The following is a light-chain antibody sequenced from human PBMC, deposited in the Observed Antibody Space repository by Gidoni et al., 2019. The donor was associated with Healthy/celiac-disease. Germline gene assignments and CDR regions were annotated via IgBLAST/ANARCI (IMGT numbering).Light chain of an antibody. CDR1: QSVSSSY. Sequence: EIVLTQSPGTLSLSPGERATLSCRASQSVSSSYLAWYQQKPGQAPRLLIYGASSRATGIPDRFSCSGSGTDFTLTISSLEPEDVAVYYCQQYGSSPWTFGQGTKVEIK. CDR3: QQYGSSPWT. J-gene: IGKJ1*01. V-gene: IGKV3-20*01. CDR2: GAS.